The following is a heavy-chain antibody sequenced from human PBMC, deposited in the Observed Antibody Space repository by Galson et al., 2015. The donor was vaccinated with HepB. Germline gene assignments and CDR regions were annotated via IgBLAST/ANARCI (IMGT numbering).Heavy chain of an antibody. CDR1: RFTFSSYR. Sequence: SLRLSCAASRFTFSSYRMSWVRQAPGKGLEWVANIKQDGSEKYYVDSVKGRFTISRDNAKNSLYLQMNSLRAEDTAVYYCARGRLYYDFWSGDFDAFDIWGQGTMVTVSS. D-gene: IGHD3-3*01. V-gene: IGHV3-7*03. CDR2: IKQDGSEK. CDR3: ARGRLYYDFWSGDFDAFDI. J-gene: IGHJ3*02.